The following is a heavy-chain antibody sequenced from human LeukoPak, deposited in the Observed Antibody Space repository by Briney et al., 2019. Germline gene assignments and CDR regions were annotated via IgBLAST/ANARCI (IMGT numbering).Heavy chain of an antibody. CDR2: INHSGST. Sequence: SETLSLTCAVYGGSFSGYYWSWIRQPPGKGLEWIGEINHSGSTNYNPSLKSRVTISVDTSKNQFSLKLSSVTAADTAVYYCARGSKYCSSTSCYAKTRALGRYYFDYWGQGTLVTVSS. CDR3: ARGSKYCSSTSCYAKTRALGRYYFDY. J-gene: IGHJ4*02. V-gene: IGHV4-34*01. D-gene: IGHD2-2*01. CDR1: GGSFSGYY.